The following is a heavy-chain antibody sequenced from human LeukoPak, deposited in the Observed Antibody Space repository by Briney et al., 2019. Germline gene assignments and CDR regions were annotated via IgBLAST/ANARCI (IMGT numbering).Heavy chain of an antibody. V-gene: IGHV3-21*01. Sequence: GGSRRLYCAASGFTFSSCSMNCVSHAPGKGLEWVTSISSNSSYKFYADSVKGRFTISRDNAKNSLYLQMNSLRAEDTAVYYCARGIPWTMVRGVPLNYFDYWGQGTLVTVSS. D-gene: IGHD3-10*01. CDR3: ARGIPWTMVRGVPLNYFDY. J-gene: IGHJ4*02. CDR2: ISSNSSYK. CDR1: GFTFSSCS.